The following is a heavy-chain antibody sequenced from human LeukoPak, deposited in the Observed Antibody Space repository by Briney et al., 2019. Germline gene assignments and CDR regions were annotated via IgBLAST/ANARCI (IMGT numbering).Heavy chain of an antibody. CDR1: GGSISSYY. CDR2: IYYSGST. D-gene: IGHD6-19*01. CDR3: ARFRGSGWYYFDS. V-gene: IGHV4-59*01. Sequence: KPSETLSLTCTVSGGSISSYYWSWIRQPPGKGLEWIGYIYYSGSTNYTPSLKSRVTISVDTSKNQFSLKLSSVTAADTAVYYCARFRGSGWYYFDSWGQGTLVSVSS. J-gene: IGHJ4*02.